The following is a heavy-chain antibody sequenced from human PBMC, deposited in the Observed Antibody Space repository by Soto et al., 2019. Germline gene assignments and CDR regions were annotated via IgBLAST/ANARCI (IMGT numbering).Heavy chain of an antibody. CDR3: ARNLAAGDC. J-gene: IGHJ4*02. CDR2: INPSGGST. V-gene: IGHV1-46*01. CDR1: GYTFTSYY. Sequence: QVQLVQSGAEVKKPGASVKVSCKASGYTFTSYYVNWVRQAPGQGLEWMGIINPSGGSTNHAQKFQGSFTLSSDTSTSSVYMEVGSLKSGDTAIEYCARNLAAGDCWGQGTLVTVSS.